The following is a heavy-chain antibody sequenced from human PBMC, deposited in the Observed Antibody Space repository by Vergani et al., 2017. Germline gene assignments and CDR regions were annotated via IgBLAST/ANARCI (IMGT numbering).Heavy chain of an antibody. D-gene: IGHD2-21*01. CDR2: ISYDGSNK. J-gene: IGHJ6*03. CDR1: GFTFSSYA. Sequence: VQLVESGGGLVKPGGSLRLSCAASGFTFSSYAMHWVRQAPGKGLEWVAVISYDGSNKYYADSVKGRFTISRDNSKNTLYLQMNSLRAEDTAVYYCARGSYSTGYYMDVWGKGTTVTVSS. CDR3: ARGSYSTGYYMDV. V-gene: IGHV3-30*04.